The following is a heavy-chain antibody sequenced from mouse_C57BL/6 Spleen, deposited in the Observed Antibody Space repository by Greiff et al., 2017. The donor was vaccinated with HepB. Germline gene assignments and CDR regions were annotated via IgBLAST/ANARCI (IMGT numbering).Heavy chain of an antibody. V-gene: IGHV1-18*01. CDR1: GYTFTDYN. CDR2: INPNNGGT. D-gene: IGHD1-1*01. J-gene: IGHJ4*01. Sequence: VQLQQSGPELVKPGASVKIPCKASGYTFTDYNMDWVKQSHGKSLEWIGDINPNNGGTIYNQKFKGKATLTVDKSSSTAYMELRSLTSEDTAVYYCARGGSSYRNYAMDYWGQGTSVTVSS. CDR3: ARGGSSYRNYAMDY.